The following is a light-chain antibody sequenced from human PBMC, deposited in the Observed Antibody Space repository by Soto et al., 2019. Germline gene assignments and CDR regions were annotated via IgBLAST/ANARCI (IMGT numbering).Light chain of an antibody. J-gene: IGKJ1*01. CDR2: DAS. Sequence: EIVLTQSPATLSLSPGERATLSCRASQSVSSYLAWYQHNPGQAPRLLIYDASNRATGIPARFSGSGSGTYITLTISSVGPEAFAVYYCRRRKDWPWTFRPGTKLEIE. V-gene: IGKV3-11*01. CDR3: RRRKDWPWT. CDR1: QSVSSY.